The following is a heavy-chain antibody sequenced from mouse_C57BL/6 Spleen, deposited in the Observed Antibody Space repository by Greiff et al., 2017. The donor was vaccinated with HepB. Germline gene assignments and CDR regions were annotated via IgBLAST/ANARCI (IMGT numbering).Heavy chain of an antibody. CDR2: ISNGGGST. CDR1: GFTFSDYY. D-gene: IGHD1-1*01. Sequence: EVQLVESGGGLVQPGGSLKLSCAASGFTFSDYYMYWVRQTPEKRLEWVAYISNGGGSTYYPDTVKGRFTISRDNAKNTLYLQMSRLKSEDTAMYYCARHVDYYGFDYWGQGTTLTVSS. J-gene: IGHJ2*01. CDR3: ARHVDYYGFDY. V-gene: IGHV5-12*01.